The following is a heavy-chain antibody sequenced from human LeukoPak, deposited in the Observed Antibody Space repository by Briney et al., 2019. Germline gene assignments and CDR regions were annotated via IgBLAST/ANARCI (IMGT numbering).Heavy chain of an antibody. Sequence: PGGSLRLSCAASGFTFSNYWVTWVREAPGKGLEWVANIKYDGSETYYVDSVKGRFTISRDNAKNSLYLQINSLRAEDTAVYYCARREATGCLSFGYWGQGTLVTVSS. CDR1: GFTFSNYW. CDR2: IKYDGSET. D-gene: IGHD6-19*01. V-gene: IGHV3-7*05. CDR3: ARREATGCLSFGY. J-gene: IGHJ4*02.